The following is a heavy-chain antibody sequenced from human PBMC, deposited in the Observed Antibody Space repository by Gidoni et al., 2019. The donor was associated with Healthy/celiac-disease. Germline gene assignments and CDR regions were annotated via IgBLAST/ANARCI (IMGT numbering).Heavy chain of an antibody. CDR3: ARHDRTDQRIPYYYYGMDV. J-gene: IGHJ6*02. CDR1: GGSISSSSYY. D-gene: IGHD2-15*01. V-gene: IGHV4-39*01. Sequence: QLQLQESGPGLVKPSETLSLTCTVSGGSISSSSYYWGWIRQPPGKGLEWIGSIYYSGSTYYNPSLKSRVTISVDTSKNQFSLKLSSVTAADTAVYYCARHDRTDQRIPYYYYGMDVWGQGTTVTVSS. CDR2: IYYSGST.